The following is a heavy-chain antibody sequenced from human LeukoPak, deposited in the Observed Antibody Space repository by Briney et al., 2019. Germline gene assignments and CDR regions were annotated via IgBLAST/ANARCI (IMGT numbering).Heavy chain of an antibody. J-gene: IGHJ4*02. CDR2: IIPIFGTA. CDR1: GGTFSSYA. V-gene: IGHV1-69*06. CDR3: ARGMYDYDILTGYHYYFDY. D-gene: IGHD3-9*01. Sequence: SVKVSCKASGGTFSSYAISWVRQAPGQGLEWMGGIIPIFGTANYAQKFQGRVTITADKSTSTAYMELSSLRSEDTAVYYCARGMYDYDILTGYHYYFDYWGQGTLVTVSS.